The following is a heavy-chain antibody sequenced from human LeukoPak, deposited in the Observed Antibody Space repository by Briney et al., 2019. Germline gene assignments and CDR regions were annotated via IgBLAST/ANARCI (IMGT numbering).Heavy chain of an antibody. CDR1: GYTFTRYG. D-gene: IGHD3-10*01. CDR2: MNPNSGNT. J-gene: IGHJ3*02. Sequence: ASVKVSCKASGYTFTRYGINWVRQATGQGLEWMGWMNPNSGNTVYAQKFQGRVTMTRNTSISTAYMELSSLRSEDTAVYYCARARDNVLLWFGELLNAFDIGGQGTMVTVSP. CDR3: ARARDNVLLWFGELLNAFDI. V-gene: IGHV1-8*01.